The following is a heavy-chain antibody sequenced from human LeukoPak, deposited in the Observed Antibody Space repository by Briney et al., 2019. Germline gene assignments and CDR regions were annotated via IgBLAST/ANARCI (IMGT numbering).Heavy chain of an antibody. J-gene: IGHJ5*02. D-gene: IGHD2-2*01. CDR3: AKHPGRYQLLIFWFDP. V-gene: IGHV3-23*01. CDR2: ISGSGGST. Sequence: PGGSLRLSCAASGFTFSTYAMSWVRQAPGKGLEWVSAISGSGGSTYYADSVKGRFTISRDNSKNTLYLQMNSLRAEDTAVYYCAKHPGRYQLLIFWFDPWGQGTLVTVSS. CDR1: GFTFSTYA.